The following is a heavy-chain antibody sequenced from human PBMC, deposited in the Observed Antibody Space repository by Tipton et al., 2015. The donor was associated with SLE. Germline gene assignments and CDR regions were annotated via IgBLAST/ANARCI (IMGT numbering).Heavy chain of an antibody. CDR2: IYTSGST. Sequence: TLSLTCTVSGGSISSGSYYWSWIRQPAGKGLEWIGYIYTSGSTNYNPSLKSRVTISVDTSKNQFSLKLSSVTAADTAVYYCARGRDVNDYGDYDWFDPWGQGTLVTVSS. CDR1: GGSISSGSYY. D-gene: IGHD4-17*01. V-gene: IGHV4-61*09. CDR3: ARGRDVNDYGDYDWFDP. J-gene: IGHJ5*02.